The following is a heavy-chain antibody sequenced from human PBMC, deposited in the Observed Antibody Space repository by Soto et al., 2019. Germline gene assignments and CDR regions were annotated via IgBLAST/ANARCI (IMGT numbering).Heavy chain of an antibody. D-gene: IGHD3-22*01. J-gene: IGHJ4*02. Sequence: SETLSLTCTVSGGSISSYYWSWIRQPPGKGLEWIGYIYYTGSTNYNPSLKSRVTISVDTSKNQFSLKLSSVTAADTAVYYCARHEVTMTYYFDYWGQGTLVTV. CDR2: IYYTGST. V-gene: IGHV4-59*08. CDR3: ARHEVTMTYYFDY. CDR1: GGSISSYY.